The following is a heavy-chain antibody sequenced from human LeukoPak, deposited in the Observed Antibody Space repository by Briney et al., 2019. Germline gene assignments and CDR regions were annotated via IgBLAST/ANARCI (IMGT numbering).Heavy chain of an antibody. Sequence: PGGCLRLSCAASGFTVDTHAMSWVRQAPGKGLEWVSGINGNGASTYYSDSVKGRFTISRDNSKNTLYLQMSTLYYCAKDQGYSYYYLDYWGQGTLVTVSS. J-gene: IGHJ4*02. D-gene: IGHD5-18*01. CDR2: INGNGAST. CDR3: YYYLDY. CDR1: GFTVDTHA. V-gene: IGHV3-23*01.